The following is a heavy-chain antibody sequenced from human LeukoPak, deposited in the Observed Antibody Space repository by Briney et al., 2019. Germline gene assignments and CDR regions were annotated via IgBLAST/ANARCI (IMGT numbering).Heavy chain of an antibody. CDR1: GFTFSSYA. D-gene: IGHD4-17*01. J-gene: IGHJ4*02. CDR2: ISSNGGST. CDR3: ARGPHSDGDSSYFDY. Sequence: GGSLRLSCAASGFTFSSYAMHWVRQAPGKGLEYVSAISSNGGSTYYANSVKGRFTISRDNSKNTLYLQMGSLRAEDMAVYCCARGPHSDGDSSYFDYWSQRTLVTVSS. V-gene: IGHV3-64*01.